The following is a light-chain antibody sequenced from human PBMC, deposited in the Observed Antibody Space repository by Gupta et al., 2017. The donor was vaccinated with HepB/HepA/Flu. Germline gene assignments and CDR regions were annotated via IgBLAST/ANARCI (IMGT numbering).Light chain of an antibody. V-gene: IGKV3-15*01. CDR3: QQYNNWPPIT. CDR2: GAS. Sequence: ELVMTQFPATLSVSPGERATLSCRASKSVSSNLAWYQQKPGQAPRLLIYGASTRATGIPARFSGSGSGTEFTLTISSLQSEDFAVYYCQQYNNWPPITFGQGTQLEIK. CDR1: KSVSSN. J-gene: IGKJ5*01.